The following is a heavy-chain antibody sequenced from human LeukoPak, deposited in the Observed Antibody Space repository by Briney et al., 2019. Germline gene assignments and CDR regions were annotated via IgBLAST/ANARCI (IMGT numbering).Heavy chain of an antibody. Sequence: GGSLRLSCAASGFTFSSYAMHWVRQAPGKGLEWVSVISGSGGRTYYADSVRGRFTISRDNSKNALYLQMNSLRAEDAAVYFCAKAPVTSCRGAYCYPFDSWGQGTLVTVSS. CDR1: GFTFSSYA. J-gene: IGHJ4*02. CDR2: ISGSGGRT. D-gene: IGHD2-21*01. CDR3: AKAPVTSCRGAYCYPFDS. V-gene: IGHV3-23*01.